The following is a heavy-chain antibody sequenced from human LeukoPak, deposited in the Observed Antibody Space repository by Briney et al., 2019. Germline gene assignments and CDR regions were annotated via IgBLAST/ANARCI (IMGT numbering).Heavy chain of an antibody. J-gene: IGHJ4*02. CDR3: AKDTAVQFLEPAF. Sequence: GGSLRLSCAASGFTFNTFGMHWVRQAPGQGLEWVAAIWFDGSVKHYSDAVKGRFTISRDNSLNTPYLQMNSLRVEDTAIYYCAKDTAVQFLEPAFWGQGTLVTVSS. D-gene: IGHD3-3*01. CDR2: IWFDGSVK. V-gene: IGHV3-33*06. CDR1: GFTFNTFG.